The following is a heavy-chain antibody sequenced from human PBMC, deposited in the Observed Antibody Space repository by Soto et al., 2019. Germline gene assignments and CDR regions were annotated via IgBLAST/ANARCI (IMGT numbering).Heavy chain of an antibody. CDR2: TYYRSKWYN. CDR3: ARLKILERSYYYYYGMDV. CDR1: GDSVSSNSAA. D-gene: IGHD1-1*01. V-gene: IGHV6-1*01. Sequence: SQTLSLTCAISGDSVSSNSAAWNWIRQSPSRGLEWLGRTYYRSKWYNDYAVSVKSRITINPDTSKNQFSLQLNSVTPEDTAVYYCARLKILERSYYYYYGMDVWGQGTTVTVSS. J-gene: IGHJ6*02.